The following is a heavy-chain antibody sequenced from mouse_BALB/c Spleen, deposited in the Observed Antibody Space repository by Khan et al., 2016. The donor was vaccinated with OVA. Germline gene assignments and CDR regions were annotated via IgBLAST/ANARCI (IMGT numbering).Heavy chain of an antibody. J-gene: IGHJ4*01. V-gene: IGHV2-6-1*01. CDR1: GFSLTNYG. CDR3: ARQPYYHYNIMDY. Sequence: QVQLKESGPGLVAPSQSLSITCAISGFSLTNYGVHWVRQPPGKGLEWLVVIWSDGSTTYNSALKSRLTVTTDNSKSQVFLEMNSLQTDDTAMYFCARQPYYHYNIMDYWGQGTSVTVSS. D-gene: IGHD2-10*01. CDR2: IWSDGST.